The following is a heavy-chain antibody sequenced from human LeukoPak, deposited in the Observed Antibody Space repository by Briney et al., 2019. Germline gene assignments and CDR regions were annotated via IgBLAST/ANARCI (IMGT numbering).Heavy chain of an antibody. J-gene: IGHJ3*02. D-gene: IGHD2-15*01. CDR1: GFIFDDYA. V-gene: IGHV3-43*02. Sequence: GGSLRLSCAASGFIFDDYAMHWVRQAPGKGLEWVSLISGDGGSTYYADSVKGRFTISRDNSKNSLYLQMNSLKTEDTALYYCAKAKERYCSGGSCVKTAAFDIVGQGTMVTVST. CDR3: AKAKERYCSGGSCVKTAAFDI. CDR2: ISGDGGST.